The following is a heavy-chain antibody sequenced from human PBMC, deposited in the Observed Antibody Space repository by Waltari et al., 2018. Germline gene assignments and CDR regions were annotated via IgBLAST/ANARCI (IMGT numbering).Heavy chain of an antibody. CDR1: GGSISSHY. CDR2: IYYSGST. Sequence: QVQLQESGPGLVKPSETLSLTCTVSGGSISSHYWSWLRQPPGKGLEWIGYIYYSGSTNYNPSLKSRVTISVDTSKNQFSLKLSSVTAADTAVYYCARGLIAARRSGTFDYWGQGTLVTVSS. V-gene: IGHV4-59*11. CDR3: ARGLIAARRSGTFDY. J-gene: IGHJ4*02. D-gene: IGHD6-6*01.